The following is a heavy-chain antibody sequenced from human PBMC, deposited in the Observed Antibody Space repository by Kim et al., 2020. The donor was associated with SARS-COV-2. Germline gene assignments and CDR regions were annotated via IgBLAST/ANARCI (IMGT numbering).Heavy chain of an antibody. CDR2: IYHSGST. Sequence: SETLSLTCGVSGGSISSDNGWTGVRQSPGKGLEWIGEIYHSGSTNYNPSLRSRVTMSVDKSKHKFSLKLNCVTAADTAVYYCARCAGDSSSFCFDPWGQG. CDR3: ARCAGDSSSFCFDP. D-gene: IGHD6-6*01. CDR1: GGSISSDNG. J-gene: IGHJ5*02. V-gene: IGHV4-4*02.